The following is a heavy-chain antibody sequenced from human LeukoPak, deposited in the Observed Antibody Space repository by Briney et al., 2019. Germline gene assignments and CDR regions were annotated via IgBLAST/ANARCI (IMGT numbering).Heavy chain of an antibody. CDR3: ARDWYHAFDF. CDR1: GFTFTNTW. V-gene: IGHV3-15*07. D-gene: IGHD3-9*01. Sequence: GGSLRLSCAASGFTFTNTWMNWVRQAPGKGLEWVDRIKSKSGGGTTDYAASVKGRFTISRDDSKNTLYLQMNSLKTEDTAVYYCARDWYHAFDFWGQGTMVTVSS. CDR2: IKSKSGGGTT. J-gene: IGHJ3*01.